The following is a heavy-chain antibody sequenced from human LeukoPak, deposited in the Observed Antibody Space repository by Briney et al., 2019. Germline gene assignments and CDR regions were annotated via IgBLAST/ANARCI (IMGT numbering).Heavy chain of an antibody. J-gene: IGHJ2*01. D-gene: IGHD5-18*01. CDR2: ISAYNGNT. CDR1: GYTFTSYG. V-gene: IGHV1-18*04. Sequence: GASVKVSCKASGYTFTSYGISWVRQAPGQGLEWMGWISAYNGNTNYAQKLQGRVTMTTDTSTSTAYMELRSLRSDDTAVYYCARDLVPLYSYGMGGYFDLWGRGTLVTVSS. CDR3: ARDLVPLYSYGMGGYFDL.